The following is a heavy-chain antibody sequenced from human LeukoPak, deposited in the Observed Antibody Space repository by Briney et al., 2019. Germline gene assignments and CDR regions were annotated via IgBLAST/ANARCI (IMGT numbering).Heavy chain of an antibody. V-gene: IGHV1-69*06. D-gene: IGHD2-2*01. CDR2: IIPIFGTA. J-gene: IGHJ4*02. CDR1: GGTFSSYA. CDR3: ARGCSSTSCNGGFDY. Sequence: SVKVSCKASGGTFSSYAISWVRQAPGQGLEWMGGIIPIFGTANYAQKLQGRVTITADKSTSTAYMELSSLRSEDTAVYYCARGCSSTSCNGGFDYWGQGTLVTVSS.